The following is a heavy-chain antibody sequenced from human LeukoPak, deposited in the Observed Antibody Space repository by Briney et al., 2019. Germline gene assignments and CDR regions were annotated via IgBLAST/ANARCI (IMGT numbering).Heavy chain of an antibody. CDR3: ARAQVYCSGGGCPYFDY. CDR2: INPNSGGT. V-gene: IGHV1-2*02. J-gene: IGHJ4*02. Sequence: GASVKVSCKAFGYTFTSNYMHWVRQAPGQGLEWMGWINPNSGGTNYAQKFQGRITMTRDTSISTAYMELSRLRSDDTAVYYCARAQVYCSGGGCPYFDYWGQGTLVTVSS. CDR1: GYTFTSNY. D-gene: IGHD2-15*01.